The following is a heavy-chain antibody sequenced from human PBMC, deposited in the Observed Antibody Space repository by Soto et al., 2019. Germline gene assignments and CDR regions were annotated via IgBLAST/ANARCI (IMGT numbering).Heavy chain of an antibody. V-gene: IGHV2-5*02. Sequence: QITLKESGPTLVKPTQTLTLTCTFSGFSLSTTGVGVGWIRQPPGKALEWLALIYWDDDKRYSPSLKSRLTITKDTSKNPVVATMTNMDPVDTATYYRAHIRITMIGGAGYFHHWGQGTLVTVSS. CDR3: AHIRITMIGGAGYFHH. D-gene: IGHD3-22*01. CDR2: IYWDDDK. J-gene: IGHJ1*01. CDR1: GFSLSTTGVG.